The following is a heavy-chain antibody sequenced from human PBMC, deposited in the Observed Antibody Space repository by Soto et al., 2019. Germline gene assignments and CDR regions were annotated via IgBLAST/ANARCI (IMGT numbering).Heavy chain of an antibody. CDR1: GGSISSGGYS. J-gene: IGHJ5*02. Sequence: TLSITCAVSGGSISSGGYSCSWIRQPPGKGLEWIGYIYHSGSTYYNPSLKSRVTISVDRSKNQFSLKLSSVTAADTAVYYCARDYGSGSYAYGRWFDPWGQGTLVTVSS. V-gene: IGHV4-30-2*01. CDR3: ARDYGSGSYAYGRWFDP. D-gene: IGHD3-10*01. CDR2: IYHSGST.